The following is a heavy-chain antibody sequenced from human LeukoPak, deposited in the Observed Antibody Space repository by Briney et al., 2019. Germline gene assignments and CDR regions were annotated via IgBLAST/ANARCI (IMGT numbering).Heavy chain of an antibody. V-gene: IGHV4-4*07. Sequence: SETLSLTCTVSGGSISSYYWSWIRQPAGKGLEWIGRIYTSGSTNYNPSLKSRVTMSVDTSKNQFSLKLSSVTAADTAVYYCARHTRGSNGSTYYYYNMDVWGQGTTVTVSS. CDR2: IYTSGST. CDR3: ARHTRGSNGSTYYYYNMDV. J-gene: IGHJ6*02. CDR1: GGSISSYY. D-gene: IGHD1-26*01.